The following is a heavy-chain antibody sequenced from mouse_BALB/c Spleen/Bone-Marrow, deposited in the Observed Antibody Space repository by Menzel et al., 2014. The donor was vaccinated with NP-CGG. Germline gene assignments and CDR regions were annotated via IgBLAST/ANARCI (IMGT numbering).Heavy chain of an antibody. CDR1: GFAFSSYD. V-gene: IGHV5-9*02. D-gene: IGHD4-1*01. CDR2: ISSGGSYT. Sequence: EVQGVESGGGLVKPGGSLKLSCAAPGFAFSSYDMSWVRQTPEKRLEWVATISSGGSYTYYPDSVKGRFTISRDNARNTLYLQMSSLRSEDTALYYCARPLTGAYFDYWGQGTTLTVSS. CDR3: ARPLTGAYFDY. J-gene: IGHJ2*01.